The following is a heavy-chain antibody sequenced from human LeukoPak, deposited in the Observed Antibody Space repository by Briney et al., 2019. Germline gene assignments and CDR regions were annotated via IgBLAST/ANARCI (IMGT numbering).Heavy chain of an antibody. CDR1: GFTFSDYY. D-gene: IGHD5-24*01. CDR3: AKDLCLEDGCDYFDY. CDR2: ISSSGSTI. V-gene: IGHV3-11*04. J-gene: IGHJ4*02. Sequence: GGSLRLSCAASGFTFSDYYMSWIRQAPGKGLEWVSYISSSGSTIYYADSVKGRFTISRDNAKNSLYLQMNSLRAEDTAVYYCAKDLCLEDGCDYFDYWGQGTLVTVSS.